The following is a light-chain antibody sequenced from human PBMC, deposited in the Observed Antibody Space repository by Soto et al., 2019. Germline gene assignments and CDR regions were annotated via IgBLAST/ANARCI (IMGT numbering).Light chain of an antibody. J-gene: IGLJ3*02. V-gene: IGLV1-40*01. CDR2: GNS. CDR1: SSNIGAGYD. CDR3: QSYDSSLSGYV. Sequence: QSVLTQPPSVSGAPGQRVTISCTGSSSNIGAGYDVHWYQQLPGTAPKLLIYGNSNRPSGVPDRFSGSKSGTSASLAFTGLQAEDEADYYCQSYDSSLSGYVFGGGTKLTVL.